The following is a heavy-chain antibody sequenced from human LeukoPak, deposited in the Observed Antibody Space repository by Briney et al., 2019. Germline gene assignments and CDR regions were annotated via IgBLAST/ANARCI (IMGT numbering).Heavy chain of an antibody. CDR2: INMDGSST. CDR3: GRPGYTYGQFEY. CDR1: GFTFSNYW. Sequence: GGSLRPSAAASGFTFSNYWMHWVRQALGNCLVWFYRINMDGSSTDYADSVKGRFSISRDNAKHTLDLQMNSLRAEDTAVYYCGRPGYTYGQFEYWSQGALVTVTS. D-gene: IGHD5-18*01. J-gene: IGHJ4*02. V-gene: IGHV3-74*01.